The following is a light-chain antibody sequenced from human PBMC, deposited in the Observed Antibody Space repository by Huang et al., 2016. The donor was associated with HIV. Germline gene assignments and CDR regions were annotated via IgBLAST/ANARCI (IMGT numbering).Light chain of an antibody. CDR1: QGIRND. Sequence: AIQMTQSPSSLSASVGDRFTITCRASQGIRNDLGWYQQKPGKAPKLLIYAASSLQSGVPSRFSGSGSGTDFTLTICSLQPEDFATYYCLQDYNYTFTFGPGTKVDIK. J-gene: IGKJ3*01. CDR2: AAS. CDR3: LQDYNYTFT. V-gene: IGKV1-6*01.